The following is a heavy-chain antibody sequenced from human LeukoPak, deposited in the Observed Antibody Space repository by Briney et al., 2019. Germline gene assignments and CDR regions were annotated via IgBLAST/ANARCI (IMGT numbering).Heavy chain of an antibody. Sequence: PSETLSLTCTVSGGSISSYYWSWIRQAAGKGLEWIGRIYSSGTTHYNPSLQSRVTMSVDTSKNQFSLKLNSVTAADTAVYYCARGSSGWYSIDYWSQGTLVTVSS. CDR3: ARGSSGWYSIDY. CDR1: GGSISSYY. J-gene: IGHJ4*02. V-gene: IGHV4-4*07. D-gene: IGHD6-19*01. CDR2: IYSSGTT.